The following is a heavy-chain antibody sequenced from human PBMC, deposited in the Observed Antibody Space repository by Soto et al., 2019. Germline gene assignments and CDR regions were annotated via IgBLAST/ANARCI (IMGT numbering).Heavy chain of an antibody. D-gene: IGHD6-13*01. CDR1: EGTFNSYA. Sequence: QGQVVQSGAEVRKPGSSLKLSCKASEGTFNSYAIAWVRQAPGQGLEWMGGIIPYYNTLNYAQKFQDRVTITADDSTNTVYMELSSLRSDDTAVYFCASGASRWYPYFFDSWAQGTLVTVSS. J-gene: IGHJ4*02. CDR3: ASGASRWYPYFFDS. CDR2: IIPYYNTL. V-gene: IGHV1-69*01.